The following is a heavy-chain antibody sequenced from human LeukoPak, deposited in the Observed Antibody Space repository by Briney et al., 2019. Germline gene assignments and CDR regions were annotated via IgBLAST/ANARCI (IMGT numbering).Heavy chain of an antibody. V-gene: IGHV1-3*01. CDR2: INAGNGNT. J-gene: IGHJ4*02. CDR1: GYTFTGFT. CDR3: ARGTLGRYAADY. D-gene: IGHD2-2*01. Sequence: ASVTVSCTASGYTFTGFTIHWVRQAPGQRLEWMGWINAGNGNTKYSQKFQGRVTITRDTSASTAYMELSSLRSEDTAVYYCARGTLGRYAADYWGQGTLVTVSS.